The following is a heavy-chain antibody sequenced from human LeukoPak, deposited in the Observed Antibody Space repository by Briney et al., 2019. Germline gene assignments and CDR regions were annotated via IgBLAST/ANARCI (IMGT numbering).Heavy chain of an antibody. D-gene: IGHD5-24*01. Sequence: GGSLRLSCAASGFTFDDYAMHWVRQAPGKGLEWVSGISWNSGSIGYADSVKGRFTISRDNAKNSLHLQMNSLRAEDTALYYCAKDEWLQFAGPLGYWGQGTLVTVSS. V-gene: IGHV3-9*01. J-gene: IGHJ4*02. CDR2: ISWNSGSI. CDR1: GFTFDDYA. CDR3: AKDEWLQFAGPLGY.